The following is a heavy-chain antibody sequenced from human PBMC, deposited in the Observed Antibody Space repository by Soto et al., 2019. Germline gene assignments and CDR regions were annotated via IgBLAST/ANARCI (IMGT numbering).Heavy chain of an antibody. CDR1: A. CDR3: AKDNAYGDYVGFYALDI. CDR2: ISGGST. J-gene: IGHJ3*02. D-gene: IGHD4-17*01. Sequence: AIMWVRQAPGKGLEWVSAISGGSTYYADSVKGRFTISRDNSKNTLYLQMNSLRAEDTAVYYCAKDNAYGDYVGFYALDIWG. V-gene: IGHV3-23*01.